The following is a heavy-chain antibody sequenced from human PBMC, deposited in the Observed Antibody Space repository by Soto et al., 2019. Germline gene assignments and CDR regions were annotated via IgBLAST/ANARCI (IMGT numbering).Heavy chain of an antibody. D-gene: IGHD2-21*01. V-gene: IGHV3-23*01. CDR3: VKEQGFRAFDY. J-gene: IGHJ4*02. Sequence: EVQLLESGGGLVQPGGSLRLSCAASGFTFNNYAMSWVRQAPGKGLEWVSSISGNGGNTYYADPVKGRFTVSRDNSRNTLYLQTNSLRAEDTAVYYCVKEQGFRAFDYWGQGILVTVSS. CDR2: ISGNGGNT. CDR1: GFTFNNYA.